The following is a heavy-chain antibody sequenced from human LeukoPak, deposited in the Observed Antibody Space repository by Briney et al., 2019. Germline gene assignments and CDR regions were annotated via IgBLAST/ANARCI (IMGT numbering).Heavy chain of an antibody. CDR1: GGSISSYY. CDR3: ARARRPNYWYFDL. D-gene: IGHD1-14*01. V-gene: IGHV4-59*01. CDR2: IYYSGST. J-gene: IGHJ2*01. Sequence: SETLSLTCTVSGGSISSYYWSWIRQRPGKGLLWIGNIYYSGSTNYNPSLKSRVTISVDTSKNQFSLKLSSVTAADTAVYYCARARRPNYWYFDLWGRGTLVTVSS.